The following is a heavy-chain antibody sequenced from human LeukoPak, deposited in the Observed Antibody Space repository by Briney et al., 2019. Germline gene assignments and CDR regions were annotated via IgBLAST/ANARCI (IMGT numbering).Heavy chain of an antibody. J-gene: IGHJ4*02. Sequence: GGSLRLSCAASGFTFDDYAMHWVRQAPGKGQEWVSGISWNSGNIGYADSVKGRFTLSRDNAKNSLYLQMNSLRAEDTALYYCARHEAGSLDFWGQGTLVTVSS. CDR2: ISWNSGNI. CDR3: ARHEAGSLDF. CDR1: GFTFDDYA. V-gene: IGHV3-9*01. D-gene: IGHD6-19*01.